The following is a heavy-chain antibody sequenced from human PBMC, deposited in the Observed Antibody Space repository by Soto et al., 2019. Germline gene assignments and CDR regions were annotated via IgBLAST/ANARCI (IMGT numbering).Heavy chain of an antibody. J-gene: IGHJ6*02. Sequence: EVQLVESGGGLVQPGGSLRLSCAASGFTFSSYSMNWVRQAPGKGLEWVSSISSSSSYIYYADSVKGRFTISRDNAKNSLYLQMNSLRAEDTAVYYCARDFGIQLWLGSSYYYGMDVWGQGTTVTVSS. D-gene: IGHD5-18*01. CDR2: ISSSSSYI. V-gene: IGHV3-21*01. CDR1: GFTFSSYS. CDR3: ARDFGIQLWLGSSYYYGMDV.